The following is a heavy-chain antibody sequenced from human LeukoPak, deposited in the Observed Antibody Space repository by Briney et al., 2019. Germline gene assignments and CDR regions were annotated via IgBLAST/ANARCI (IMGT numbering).Heavy chain of an antibody. Sequence: SETLSLTCAVYGGSFSGYYWTWIRQPPGKGLEWVGEISHNGVTNYNPSLKSRVTISVDTSKNQFSLKLSSVTAADTAVYYCARVLQKLGYCSGGSCYRAFDIWGQGTMVTVSS. D-gene: IGHD2-15*01. CDR1: GGSFSGYY. CDR3: ARVLQKLGYCSGGSCYRAFDI. V-gene: IGHV4-34*01. J-gene: IGHJ3*02. CDR2: ISHNGVT.